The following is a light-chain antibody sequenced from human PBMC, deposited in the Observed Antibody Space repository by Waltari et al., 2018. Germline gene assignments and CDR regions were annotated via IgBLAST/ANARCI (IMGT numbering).Light chain of an antibody. Sequence: QSALTQPASVSGSPGQSITISCTGTSIDSNYVSWYQQHPGKAPQVMIYDVPDRPSGVSNRFSGSKSGNTASLTISGLQAEDEADYYCSSWTDSDALKLLFGGGTKLTVL. CDR2: DVP. V-gene: IGLV2-14*03. CDR3: SSWTDSDALKLL. CDR1: SIDSNY. J-gene: IGLJ2*01.